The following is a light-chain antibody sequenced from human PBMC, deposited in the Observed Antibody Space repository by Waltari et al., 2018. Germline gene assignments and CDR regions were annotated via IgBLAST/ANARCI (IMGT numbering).Light chain of an antibody. CDR3: QQYNNWTLT. CDR2: GAS. J-gene: IGKJ1*01. V-gene: IGKV3-15*01. Sequence: ETVMTQSPATLSVSPGERATLSCRASQSVSSNLAWYQQKPGQAPRLLIHGASTRATGIPASFSGSGSGTEFTLTISSLQSEDFAVYYCQQYNNWTLTFGQGTKVEIK. CDR1: QSVSSN.